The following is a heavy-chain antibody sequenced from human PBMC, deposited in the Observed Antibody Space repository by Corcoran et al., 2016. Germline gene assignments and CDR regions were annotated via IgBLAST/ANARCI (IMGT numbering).Heavy chain of an antibody. J-gene: IGHJ4*02. D-gene: IGHD3-3*01. CDR1: GFTLSRHG. CDR3: ARRLSVDLWSGYPLDY. CDR2: IWYDGSKT. V-gene: IGHV3-33*01. Sequence: QVQLVESGGGVVQPGGSLRLACAASGFTLSRHGMHWVRQAPGKSLEWVAIIWYDGSKTDYADSVKGRFTISRDTSKNTLYLQTTNLRAEDTAVYYCARRLSVDLWSGYPLDYWGQGTLVTVSS.